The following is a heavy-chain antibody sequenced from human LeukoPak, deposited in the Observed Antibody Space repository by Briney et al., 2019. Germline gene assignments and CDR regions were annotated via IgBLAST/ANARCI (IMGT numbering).Heavy chain of an antibody. V-gene: IGHV5-51*01. CDR1: GYSFTSYW. CDR2: IYPGDSDT. Sequence: GESLKISCKGSGYSFTSYWIGWVRQMPGKGLEWMGIIYPGDSDTRYSPSFQGQVTITVDKSISTAYLQWSSLKASDTAIYYCAKIDRQYCSRSSCYALDYWGQGTQVTVSS. J-gene: IGHJ4*02. D-gene: IGHD2-2*01. CDR3: AKIDRQYCSRSSCYALDY.